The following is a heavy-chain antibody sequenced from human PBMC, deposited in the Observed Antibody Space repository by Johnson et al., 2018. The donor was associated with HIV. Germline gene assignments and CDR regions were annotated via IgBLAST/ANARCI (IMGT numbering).Heavy chain of an antibody. J-gene: IGHJ3*02. CDR1: GFTFSSYA. CDR2: ISYDGSNK. D-gene: IGHD3-22*01. Sequence: QVQLVESGGGVVQPGRSLRLSCAASGFTFSSYAMHWVRQAPGKGLEWVAVISYDGSNKYYADSVKGRFTISRDNSNNTLYLQMNSLRVEDTAVYLCARGTISMKVVDLRGGGFDIWGQGTKVTVSS. CDR3: ARGTISMKVVDLRGGGFDI. V-gene: IGHV3-30*04.